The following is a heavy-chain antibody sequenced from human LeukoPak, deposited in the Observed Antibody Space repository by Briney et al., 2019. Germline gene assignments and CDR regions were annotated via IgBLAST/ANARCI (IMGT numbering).Heavy chain of an antibody. V-gene: IGHV4-39*01. CDR3: ASGKWELLSRFDP. CDR2: IYYSGST. D-gene: IGHD1-26*01. CDR1: GGSISSSSYY. Sequence: SETLSLTCTVSGGSISSSSYYWGWIRQPPGKGLEWIGSIYYSGSTYYNPSLKSRVTISVDTSKNQFSLKLSSVTAADTAVYYCASGKWELLSRFDPWGQGTLVTVS. J-gene: IGHJ5*02.